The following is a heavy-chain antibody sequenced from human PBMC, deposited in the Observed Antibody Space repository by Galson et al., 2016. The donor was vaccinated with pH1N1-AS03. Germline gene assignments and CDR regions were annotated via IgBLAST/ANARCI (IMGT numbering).Heavy chain of an antibody. J-gene: IGHJ4*02. CDR1: GFNFDDYA. CDR3: AKSPGYCSSGSCSDQWYFDS. CDR2: IDWNSGTR. V-gene: IGHV3-9*01. D-gene: IGHD2-15*01. Sequence: SLRLSCAGSGFNFDDYALHWVRQAPGKGLEWVAGIDWNSGTRGYSGSVFGRFTISRDNAKNTLYLQMNSLRTEDTALYYCAKSPGYCSSGSCSDQWYFDSWGQGTLVTVSS.